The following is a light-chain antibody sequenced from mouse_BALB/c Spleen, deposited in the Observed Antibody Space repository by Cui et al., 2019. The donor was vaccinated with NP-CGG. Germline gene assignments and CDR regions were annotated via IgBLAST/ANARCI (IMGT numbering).Light chain of an antibody. V-gene: IGLV1*01. Sequence: QAVVTQESAFTTSPGETVTLTCHSSTEAVTTSNYANWVQEKPDHLFTGLIGGTNNRAPGVPARFSGSLIGDKTALTITGAQTEDEAIYFCALWYSNHWVFGGGTKLTVL. J-gene: IGLJ1*01. CDR1: TEAVTTSNY. CDR3: ALWYSNHWV. CDR2: GTN.